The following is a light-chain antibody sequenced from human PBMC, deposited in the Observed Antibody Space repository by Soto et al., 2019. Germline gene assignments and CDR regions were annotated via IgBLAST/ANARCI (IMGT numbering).Light chain of an antibody. CDR1: QSINSC. CDR3: QQYEAYPLT. Sequence: DIQLTQSPSTLSASVGDRVTITCRASQSINSCLAWYQQKPGKAPKLLVYKASSLESGVPSRFSGSGSGTEFTLTISTLQPDDFATYYCQQYEAYPLTFGGGTKVEI. J-gene: IGKJ4*01. CDR2: KAS. V-gene: IGKV1-5*03.